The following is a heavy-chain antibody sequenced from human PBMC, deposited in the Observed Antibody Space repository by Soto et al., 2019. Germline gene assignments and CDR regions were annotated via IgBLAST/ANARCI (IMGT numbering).Heavy chain of an antibody. Sequence: PGGSLRLSCAASGFTFSSYAMHWVRQAPGKGLEWVAVISYDGSNKYYADSVKGRFTISRDNSKNTLYLQMNSLRAEDTAVYYCARGGEIRRVGANYFDYWGQGTPVTVSS. J-gene: IGHJ4*02. V-gene: IGHV3-30-3*01. CDR3: ARGGEIRRVGANYFDY. CDR2: ISYDGSNK. D-gene: IGHD1-26*01. CDR1: GFTFSSYA.